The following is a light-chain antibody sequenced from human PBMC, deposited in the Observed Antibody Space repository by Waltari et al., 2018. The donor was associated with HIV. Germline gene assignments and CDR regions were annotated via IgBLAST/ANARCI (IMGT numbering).Light chain of an antibody. CDR1: RPNIGAGYH. J-gene: IGLJ1*01. Sequence: QSVLTQPPSVSGAPGPRVTISCNGTRPNIGAGYHAHWYQQPPGTAPKLLIYGNSNRPSGVPDRFSGSKSGTSASLAITGLQAEDEADYHCQSHDSSLSGYVFGTGTKVTVL. V-gene: IGLV1-40*01. CDR3: QSHDSSLSGYV. CDR2: GNS.